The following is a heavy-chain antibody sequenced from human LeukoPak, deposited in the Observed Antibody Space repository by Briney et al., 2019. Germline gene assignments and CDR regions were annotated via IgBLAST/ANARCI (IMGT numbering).Heavy chain of an antibody. D-gene: IGHD6-13*01. J-gene: IGHJ3*02. Sequence: SETLSLTCTVSGGSISSGGYYWSWIRQHPGKGLEWIGYIYYSGSTYYNPSLKSRVTISVDTSKNQFSLKLSSVTAADTAVYYCASSSWYGLGAFDIWGQGTMVTVSS. CDR2: IYYSGST. CDR1: GGSISSGGYY. V-gene: IGHV4-31*03. CDR3: ASSSWYGLGAFDI.